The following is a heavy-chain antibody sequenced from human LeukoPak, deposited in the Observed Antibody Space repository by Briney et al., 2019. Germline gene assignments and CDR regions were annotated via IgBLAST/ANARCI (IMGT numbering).Heavy chain of an antibody. Sequence: ASVKVSCKASGYTFTSYYLHWVRQAPGQGLEWMGIINRSGGSTSYAQKFQGRVTMTRDTSTSTVYMELSSLRSEDTAVYYCARGIVGATYFDYWGQGTLVIVSS. J-gene: IGHJ4*02. V-gene: IGHV1-46*01. CDR2: INRSGGST. CDR1: GYTFTSYY. CDR3: ARGIVGATYFDY. D-gene: IGHD1-26*01.